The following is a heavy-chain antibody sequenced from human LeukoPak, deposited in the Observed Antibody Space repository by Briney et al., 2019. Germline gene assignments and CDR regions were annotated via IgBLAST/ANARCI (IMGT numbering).Heavy chain of an antibody. CDR3: AKSRGCYDSSGMGVFDY. D-gene: IGHD3-22*01. V-gene: IGHV3-23*01. CDR2: ISGSGGST. Sequence: GGSLRLSCAASGFTFSSYAMSWVRQAPGKGLEWVSAISGSGGSTYYADSVKGRFTISRDNSKNTLYLQMNSLRAEDTAVYYFAKSRGCYDSSGMGVFDYWGQGTLVTVSS. CDR1: GFTFSSYA. J-gene: IGHJ4*02.